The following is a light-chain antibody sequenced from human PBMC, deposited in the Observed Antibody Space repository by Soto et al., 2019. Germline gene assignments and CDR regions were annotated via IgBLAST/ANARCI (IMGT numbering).Light chain of an antibody. J-gene: IGKJ3*01. CDR3: QQTYSTPLT. Sequence: DIQMTQSPSSLSASVGDRVTITCRASQSISSYLNWYQQKPGKAPKLLMFAASSLQSGVPSRFSGSGSGTDFTLSFSSLQPEDFATYFCQQTYSTPLTFGPGTKVDI. CDR1: QSISSY. CDR2: AAS. V-gene: IGKV1-39*01.